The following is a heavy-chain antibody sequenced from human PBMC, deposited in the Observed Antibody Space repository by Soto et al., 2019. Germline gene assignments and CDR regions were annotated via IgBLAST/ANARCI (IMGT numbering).Heavy chain of an antibody. J-gene: IGHJ6*02. CDR1: GGSFSGYY. CDR3: ARASWGVAVAGSHYYYYGMDV. Sequence: SETLSLTCAVYGGSFSGYYWSWIRQPPGKGLEWIGEINHSGSTNYNPSLKSRVTISVDTSKNQFSLKLSSVTAADTAVYYCARASWGVAVAGSHYYYYGMDVWGQGTTVTVSS. D-gene: IGHD6-19*01. CDR2: INHSGST. V-gene: IGHV4-34*01.